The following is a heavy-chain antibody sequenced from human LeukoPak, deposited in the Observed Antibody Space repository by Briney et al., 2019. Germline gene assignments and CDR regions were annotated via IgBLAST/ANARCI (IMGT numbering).Heavy chain of an antibody. CDR1: GFTFDDYA. CDR2: ISWNSGSI. CDR3: AKARTAMVNSYYFDY. Sequence: GGSLRLSCAASGFTFDDYAMHWVRQAPGKGLEWVSGISWNSGSIGYADSVKGRFTISRDNAKNSLYLQMNSLRAEDTALYYCAKARTAMVNSYYFDYWGQGTLVTVSS. D-gene: IGHD5-18*01. J-gene: IGHJ4*02. V-gene: IGHV3-9*01.